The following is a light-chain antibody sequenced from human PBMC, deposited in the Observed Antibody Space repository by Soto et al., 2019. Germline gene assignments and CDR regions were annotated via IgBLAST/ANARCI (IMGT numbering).Light chain of an antibody. J-gene: IGKJ1*01. Sequence: ETALTQSPGTLSLSPGERATLSCRASQSVGGPLAWYQQRPGQAPRLLVYHTSNRATGIPDRFSASGSGTDFTLTISRLEPEDFAAYYCQQYESSPRTFGQGTKVDIK. CDR1: QSVGGP. V-gene: IGKV3-20*01. CDR3: QQYESSPRT. CDR2: HTS.